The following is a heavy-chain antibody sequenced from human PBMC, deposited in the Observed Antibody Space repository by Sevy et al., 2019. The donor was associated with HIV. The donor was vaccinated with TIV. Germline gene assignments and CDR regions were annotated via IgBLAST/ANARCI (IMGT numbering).Heavy chain of an antibody. CDR2: LKQDGSEK. V-gene: IGHV3-7*01. J-gene: IGHJ6*02. CDR1: GFTFSSYW. CDR3: ARDGGSYCSGGSCYYYYGMDV. D-gene: IGHD2-15*01. Sequence: GGSLRLSCAASGFTFSSYWMSWVRQAPGKGLEWVANLKQDGSEKYYVDSVKGRFTISRDNAKNSLYLQMNSLRAEDTAVYYCARDGGSYCSGGSCYYYYGMDVWGQGTTVTVSS.